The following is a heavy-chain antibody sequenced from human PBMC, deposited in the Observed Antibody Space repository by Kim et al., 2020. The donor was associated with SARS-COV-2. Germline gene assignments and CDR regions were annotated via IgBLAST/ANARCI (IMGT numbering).Heavy chain of an antibody. Sequence: GGSLRLSCAASGFTFSSYAMHWVRQAPGKGLEWVAVIWYDGSNKYYADSVKGRFTISRDNSKNTLYLQMNSLRAEDTAVYYCAKVTLTGYSSSSIDYWGQGTLVTVSS. CDR2: IWYDGSNK. D-gene: IGHD6-13*01. J-gene: IGHJ4*02. CDR3: AKVTLTGYSSSSIDY. V-gene: IGHV3-33*06. CDR1: GFTFSSYA.